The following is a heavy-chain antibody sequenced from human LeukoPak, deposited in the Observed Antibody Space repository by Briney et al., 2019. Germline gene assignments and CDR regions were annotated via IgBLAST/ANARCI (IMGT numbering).Heavy chain of an antibody. J-gene: IGHJ4*02. D-gene: IGHD6-13*01. CDR2: ISWNSGSI. V-gene: IGHV3-9*01. CDR1: GFTFDDYA. CDR3: AKDMVAAAGTSFDY. Sequence: GRSLRLSCAASGFTFDDYAMHWARQAPGKGLEWVSGISWNSGSIGYADSVKGRFTISRDNAKNSLYLQMNSLRAEDTALYYCAKDMVAAAGTSFDYWGQGTLVTVSS.